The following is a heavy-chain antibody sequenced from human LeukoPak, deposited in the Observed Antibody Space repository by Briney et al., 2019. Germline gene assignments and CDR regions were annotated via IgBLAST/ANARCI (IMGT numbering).Heavy chain of an antibody. D-gene: IGHD2-2*01. V-gene: IGHV1-69*13. CDR1: GGTFSSYA. Sequence: SVKVSCKASGGTFSSYAISWVRQAPGQGLEWMGGIIPIFGTANYAQKFQGRVAITADESTSTAYMELSSLRSEDTAVYYCARHIVVVPAAMISWIVYGMDVWGQGTTVTVSS. J-gene: IGHJ6*02. CDR2: IIPIFGTA. CDR3: ARHIVVVPAAMISWIVYGMDV.